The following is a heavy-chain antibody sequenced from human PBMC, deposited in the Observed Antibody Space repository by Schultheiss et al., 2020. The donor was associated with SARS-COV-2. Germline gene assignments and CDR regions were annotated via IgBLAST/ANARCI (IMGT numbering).Heavy chain of an antibody. D-gene: IGHD5-18*01. V-gene: IGHV4-4*02. J-gene: IGHJ4*02. Sequence: SETLSLTCAVSGGSISSSNWWSWVRQPPGKGLEWIGEINHSGSTNYNPSLKSRVTISVDTSKNQFSLKLSSVTAADTAVYYCARRGYSYGWVSFDYWGQGTLVTVSS. CDR2: INHSGST. CDR1: GGSISSSNW. CDR3: ARRGYSYGWVSFDY.